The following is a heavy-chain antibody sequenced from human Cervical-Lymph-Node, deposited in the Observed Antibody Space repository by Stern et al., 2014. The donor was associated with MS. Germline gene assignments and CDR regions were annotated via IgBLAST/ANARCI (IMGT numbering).Heavy chain of an antibody. J-gene: IGHJ4*02. V-gene: IGHV2-5*02. CDR1: GFSLSADLVG. CDR3: AHHGMANYTFDY. D-gene: IGHD5-24*01. CDR2: IYWDDDK. Sequence: ESGPTLVKPTQTLTLTCTFSGFSLSADLVGVAWILQPPGRALEWLALIYWDDDKRYSPSLKTRLTITKDTSKNQVILTMTNMDPVDTATYYCAHHGMANYTFDYWGQGTLVTVSS.